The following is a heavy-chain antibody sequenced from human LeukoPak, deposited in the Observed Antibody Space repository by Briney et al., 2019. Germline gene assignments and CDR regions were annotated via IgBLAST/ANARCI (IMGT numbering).Heavy chain of an antibody. V-gene: IGHV3-30*04. J-gene: IGHJ4*02. CDR2: MSHDGTIN. CDR3: AREGYSSGRAAAFDY. CDR1: GFTFSSAI. D-gene: IGHD6-19*01. Sequence: GGSLRLSCAASGFTFSSAIMHWVRQAPGRRLEGVALMSHDGTINYADSVKGRFTISRDDSKNTVYLEVNSLRDDDTAVYHCAREGYSSGRAAAFDYWGQGTLVTVSS.